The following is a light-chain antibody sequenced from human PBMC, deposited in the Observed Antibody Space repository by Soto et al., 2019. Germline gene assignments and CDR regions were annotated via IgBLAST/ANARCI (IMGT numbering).Light chain of an antibody. CDR3: MQALQTPPT. J-gene: IGKJ1*01. CDR1: QSLLHSDGYNY. Sequence: TLAPVSLPVTPGEPASISCRSHQSLLHSDGYNYLDWYLQKPGQSPQLLIYLGSNRASGVPDRFSGSGSGTDFTLKISRVEAEDVGVYYCMQALQTPPTFGQGTKVEIK. V-gene: IGKV2-28*01. CDR2: LGS.